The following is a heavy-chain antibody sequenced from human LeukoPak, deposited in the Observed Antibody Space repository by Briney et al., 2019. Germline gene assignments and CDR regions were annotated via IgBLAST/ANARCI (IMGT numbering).Heavy chain of an antibody. CDR1: GFTFSNAW. Sequence: PGGSLRLSCAASGFTFSNAWMNWVRQAPGKGLEWVGRIKSKTDGGTADYAAPVKGRFTISRDDSKNTLYLQMNSLKTEDTAVYYCTTSPLGYCSSTSCYAYFDYWGQGTLVTVSS. CDR3: TTSPLGYCSSTSCYAYFDY. D-gene: IGHD2-2*01. CDR2: IKSKTDGGTA. V-gene: IGHV3-15*01. J-gene: IGHJ4*02.